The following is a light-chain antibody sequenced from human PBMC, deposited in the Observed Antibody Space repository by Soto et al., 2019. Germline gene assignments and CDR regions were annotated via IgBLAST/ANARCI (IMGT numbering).Light chain of an antibody. CDR2: DTS. J-gene: IGKJ2*01. CDR1: QNISKW. Sequence: DFQMTQSPSTLSASVGDRVTITCRASQNISKWLAWYQLKQGRAPNLLIYDTSILKSGVPSRFSGSGSGTEFTLTISSLQPDDFATYYCQRYNNYFGLWTKLDIK. V-gene: IGKV1-5*01. CDR3: QRYNNY.